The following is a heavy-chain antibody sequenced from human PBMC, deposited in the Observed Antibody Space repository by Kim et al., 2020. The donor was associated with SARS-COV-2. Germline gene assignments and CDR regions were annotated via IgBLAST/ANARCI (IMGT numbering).Heavy chain of an antibody. J-gene: IGHJ3*02. CDR3: ARSWAIHGDYWGDAFDI. CDR2: ISYDGSNK. Sequence: GGSLRLSCAASGFTFSSYAMHWVRQAPGKGLEWVAVISYDGSNKYYADSVKGRFTISRDNSKNTLYLQMNSLRAEDTAVYYCARSWAIHGDYWGDAFDIWGQGTMVTVSS. V-gene: IGHV3-30*04. D-gene: IGHD4-17*01. CDR1: GFTFSSYA.